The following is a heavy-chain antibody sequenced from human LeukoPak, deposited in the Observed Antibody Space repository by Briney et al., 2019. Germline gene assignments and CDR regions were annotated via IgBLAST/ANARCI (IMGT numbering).Heavy chain of an antibody. D-gene: IGHD3-10*01. J-gene: IGHJ4*02. CDR2: ISAGGSTM. V-gene: IGHV3-48*02. CDR3: ARGEYD. CDR1: GFTFSRYS. Sequence: GGSLRLSCAASGFTFSRYSINWVRQAPGKGLEWISYISAGGSTMYYADSVKGRFTISRDNAKNALYLQMNSLRDEDTAVYYCARGEYDWGQGTLVTVSS.